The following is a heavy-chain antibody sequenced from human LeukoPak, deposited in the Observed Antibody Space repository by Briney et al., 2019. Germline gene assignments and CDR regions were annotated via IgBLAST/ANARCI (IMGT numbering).Heavy chain of an antibody. CDR1: GFTFSSYS. D-gene: IGHD1-1*01. CDR2: ISSSSSYI. Sequence: GGSLRLSCAASGFTFSSYSMNWVRQAPGKGLEWVSSISSSSSYIYYADSVKGRFTISRDNAKNSLYLQMNSLRAEDTAVYYCARRGSMGSYNIDYWGQGALVTVSS. J-gene: IGHJ4*02. V-gene: IGHV3-21*01. CDR3: ARRGSMGSYNIDY.